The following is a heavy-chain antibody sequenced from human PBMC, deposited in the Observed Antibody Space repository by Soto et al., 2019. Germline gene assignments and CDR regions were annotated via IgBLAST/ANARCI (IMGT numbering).Heavy chain of an antibody. Sequence: QVQLQESGPGLVKPSQTLSLTCTVSGGSISSGGYYWSWIRQHPGKGLEWIGYIYYSGSTYYNPSIKSRVTISVDTSKYQFSLKLSSVTAADTAVYYCERGLRSGYHYWGQGTLVTVSS. J-gene: IGHJ4*02. V-gene: IGHV4-31*03. CDR3: ERGLRSGYHY. CDR2: IYYSGST. D-gene: IGHD5-12*01. CDR1: GGSISSGGYY.